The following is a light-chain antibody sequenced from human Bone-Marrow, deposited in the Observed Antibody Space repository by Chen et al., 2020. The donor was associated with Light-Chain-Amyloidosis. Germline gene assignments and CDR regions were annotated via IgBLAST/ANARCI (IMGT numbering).Light chain of an antibody. CDR3: EAWDDDLNGWV. V-gene: IGLV1-44*01. CDR1: SSNIGTNT. CDR2: TDD. Sequence: QSVLTQPPSASETPGQRVSISCSGGSSNIGTNTVNWYRQLPGTAPKLLIYTDDQRPSGVPDRWYGSKSGTSASLTISGLQSDDEAEYYCEAWDDDLNGWVFGGGTKLTVL. J-gene: IGLJ3*02.